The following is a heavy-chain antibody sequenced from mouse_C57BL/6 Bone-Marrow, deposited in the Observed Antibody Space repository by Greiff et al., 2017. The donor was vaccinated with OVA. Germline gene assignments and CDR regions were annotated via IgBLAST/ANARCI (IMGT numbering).Heavy chain of an antibody. D-gene: IGHD2-5*01. Sequence: EVKLMESGGGLVKPGGSLKLSCAASGFTFSDYGMHWVRQAPEKGLEWVAYISSGSSTIYYADTVKGRFTISRDNAKNTLFLEMNSVSSEDTARYYCAKGGDSNYNYAMDYWGQGTSVTVSS. J-gene: IGHJ4*01. V-gene: IGHV5-17*01. CDR3: AKGGDSNYNYAMDY. CDR1: GFTFSDYG. CDR2: ISSGSSTI.